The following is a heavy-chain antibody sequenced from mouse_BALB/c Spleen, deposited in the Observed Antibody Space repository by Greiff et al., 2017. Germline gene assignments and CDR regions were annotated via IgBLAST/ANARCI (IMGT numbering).Heavy chain of an antibody. CDR1: GYSITSGYY. Sequence: EVKLEESGPGLVKPSQSLSLTCSVTGYSITSGYYWNWIRQFPGNKLEWMGYISYDGSNNYNPSLKNRISITRDTSKNQFFLKLNSVTTEDTATYYCARGYGSSSDYWGQGTTLTVSS. CDR2: ISYDGSN. CDR3: ARGYGSSSDY. J-gene: IGHJ2*01. D-gene: IGHD1-1*01. V-gene: IGHV3-6*02.